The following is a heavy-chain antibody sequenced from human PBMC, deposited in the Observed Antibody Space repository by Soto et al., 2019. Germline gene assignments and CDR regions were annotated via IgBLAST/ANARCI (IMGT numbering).Heavy chain of an antibody. CDR1: GGTFSSYT. CDR2: IIPILGIA. D-gene: IGHD3-10*01. V-gene: IGHV1-69*02. Sequence: ASVKVSCKASGGTFSSYTISWVRQAPGQGLEWMGRIIPILGIANYAQKFQGRVTITADKSTSTAYMELSSLRSEDTAVYYCARAPIPPTYYYGSGSYLEGDAFDIWGQGTMVTVSS. J-gene: IGHJ3*02. CDR3: ARAPIPPTYYYGSGSYLEGDAFDI.